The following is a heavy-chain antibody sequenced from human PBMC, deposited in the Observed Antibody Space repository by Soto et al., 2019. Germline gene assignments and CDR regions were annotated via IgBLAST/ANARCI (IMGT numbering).Heavy chain of an antibody. CDR2: IIPIFGTA. CDR3: ASLSGSRGNNAFDI. CDR1: GGTFSSYA. Sequence: ASVKVSCKASGGTFSSYAISWVRQAPGQGLEWMGGIIPIFGTANYAQKFQGRVTITADESTSTAYMELSSLRSEDTAVYYCASLSGSRGNNAFDIWGQGTMVTVSS. J-gene: IGHJ3*02. D-gene: IGHD3-10*01. V-gene: IGHV1-69*13.